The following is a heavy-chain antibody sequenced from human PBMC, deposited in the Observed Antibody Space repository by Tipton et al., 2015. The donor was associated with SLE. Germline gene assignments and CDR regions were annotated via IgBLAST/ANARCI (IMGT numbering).Heavy chain of an antibody. Sequence: TLSLTCTVSGGSISSYYWSWIRQPPGKGLEWIGYIYTSGSTNYNPSLKSRVTISVDTSKNQFSLKLRSVTAADTAVYYCARVGVGATTGYYYYYMDVWGKGTTVTVSS. V-gene: IGHV4-4*08. D-gene: IGHD1-26*01. CDR2: IYTSGST. J-gene: IGHJ6*03. CDR1: GGSISSYY. CDR3: ARVGVGATTGYYYYYMDV.